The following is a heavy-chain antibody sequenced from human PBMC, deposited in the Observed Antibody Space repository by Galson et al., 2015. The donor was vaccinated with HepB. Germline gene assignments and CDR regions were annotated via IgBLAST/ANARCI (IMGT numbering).Heavy chain of an antibody. CDR1: GYSFTSYW. V-gene: IGHV5-51*01. Sequence: QSGAEVKKPGESLKISCKGSGYSFTSYWIGWVRQMPGKGLEWIGIIYPGDSDTRYSPSFQGQVTISADKSISTAYLQWSSLKASDTAMYYCARLPGDIVVVPAAMVDYYYYYGMDVWGQGTTVTVSS. CDR2: IYPGDSDT. CDR3: ARLPGDIVVVPAAMVDYYYYYGMDV. J-gene: IGHJ6*02. D-gene: IGHD2-2*01.